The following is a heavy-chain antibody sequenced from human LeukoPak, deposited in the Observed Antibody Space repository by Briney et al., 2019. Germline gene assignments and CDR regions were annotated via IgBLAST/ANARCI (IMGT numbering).Heavy chain of an antibody. CDR1: GFTFSGSW. D-gene: IGHD2-2*01. Sequence: TGGSLRLSCAASGFTFSGSWMSWIRQAPGKGLEWVANTKPDGSDKYYVDSVKGRFTISRDNAKNSLYLQMNSLRAEDTAVYYCARATSWSHWGQGTLVTVSS. V-gene: IGHV3-7*01. CDR2: TKPDGSDK. CDR3: ARATSWSH. J-gene: IGHJ4*02.